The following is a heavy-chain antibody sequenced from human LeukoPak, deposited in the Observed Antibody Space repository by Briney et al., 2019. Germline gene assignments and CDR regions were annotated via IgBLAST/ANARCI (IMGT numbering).Heavy chain of an antibody. CDR1: GFIFSSYG. D-gene: IGHD2-15*01. CDR2: ISSDETNI. J-gene: IGHJ5*02. V-gene: IGHV3-30*18. CDR3: AKDPYRVVFATGNYLDP. Sequence: GGSLRLSCTASGFIFSSYGMHWVRQAPGKGLEWVAVISSDETNIRYGDSVRGRFTVSRDNAKNTVYLQMNSLGADDTAVYYCAKDPYRVVFATGNYLDPWGQGTLVTVSS.